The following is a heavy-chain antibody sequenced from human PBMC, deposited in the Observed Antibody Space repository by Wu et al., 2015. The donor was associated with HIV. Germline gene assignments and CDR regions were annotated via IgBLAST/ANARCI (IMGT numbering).Heavy chain of an antibody. CDR3: ARDMRQGAYYGMDV. Sequence: QVQLVQSGAEVKKPGASVKVSCKASGYTFTSYCVHWVRQAPGQGLEWMGIINPSGGSTSCAQKFQGRVTMTRDTSTSTVSMELSSLRSEDTAVYYCARDMRQGAYYGMDVWGQGTTVTVSS. J-gene: IGHJ6*02. D-gene: IGHD2-2*01. CDR1: GYTFTSYC. V-gene: IGHV1-46*01. CDR2: INPSGGST.